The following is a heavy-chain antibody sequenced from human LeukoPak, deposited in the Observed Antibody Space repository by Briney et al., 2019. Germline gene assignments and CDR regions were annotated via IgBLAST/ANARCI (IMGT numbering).Heavy chain of an antibody. CDR3: ARGRDHSFDI. Sequence: GGSLRLSCAASGLAFSSSAMNWVRQTPGKGLEWLSYSSASSSDVYYADSVKGRFTISRDNAKSSLYLQMNSLTAEDTAIYFCARGRDHSFDIWGQGTRVTVSS. V-gene: IGHV3-48*01. CDR2: SSASSSDV. J-gene: IGHJ3*02. CDR1: GLAFSSSA.